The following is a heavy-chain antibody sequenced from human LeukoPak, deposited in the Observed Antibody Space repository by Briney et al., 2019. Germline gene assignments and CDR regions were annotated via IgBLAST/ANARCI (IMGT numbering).Heavy chain of an antibody. J-gene: IGHJ4*02. V-gene: IGHV3-7*01. CDR1: GFTFSSYW. D-gene: IGHD3-3*01. CDR3: ARAPRPGLWSGYCEF. Sequence: PGGSLRLSCAASGFTFSSYWMSWVRQAPGKGLGWVANIKQDGSVEYYVDSLKGRFTISRDNAKNSLYLQMSSLRGEDTAVYYCARAPRPGLWSGYCEFWGQGTLVTVSS. CDR2: IKQDGSVE.